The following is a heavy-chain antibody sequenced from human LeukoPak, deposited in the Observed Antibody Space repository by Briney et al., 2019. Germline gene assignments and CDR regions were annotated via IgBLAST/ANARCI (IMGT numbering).Heavy chain of an antibody. D-gene: IGHD3-16*02. CDR3: ARDLRVWGNYPSGMDV. Sequence: GRSLRLSCAASRFTFSSYAMHWVRQAPGKGLEWVAVIWYDGGNKYYADSVKGRFTISRDNSKNTLYLQMNSLRAEDTAVYYCARDLRVWGNYPSGMDVWGKGTTVTVSS. CDR1: RFTFSSYA. J-gene: IGHJ6*04. CDR2: IWYDGGNK. V-gene: IGHV3-33*01.